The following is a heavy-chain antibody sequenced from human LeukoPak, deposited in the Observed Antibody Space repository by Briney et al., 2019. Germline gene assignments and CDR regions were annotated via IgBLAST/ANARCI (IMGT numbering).Heavy chain of an antibody. D-gene: IGHD3-3*01. Sequence: GRSLRLSCAASGFTFSSYGMHWVRQAPGKGLKWVAVIWYDGSNKYYADSVKGRFTISRDNSKNTLYLQMNSLRAEDTAVYYCAKEGTYYDFWSGYYTRGYYFDYWGQGTLVTVSS. CDR2: IWYDGSNK. CDR1: GFTFSSYG. J-gene: IGHJ4*02. V-gene: IGHV3-33*06. CDR3: AKEGTYYDFWSGYYTRGYYFDY.